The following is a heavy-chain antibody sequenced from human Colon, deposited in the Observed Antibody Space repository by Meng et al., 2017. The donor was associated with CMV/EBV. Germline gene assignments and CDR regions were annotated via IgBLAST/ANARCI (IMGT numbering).Heavy chain of an antibody. Sequence: GRAGAGGKKPGASVKVSGKASGYTFTGYFMYWVRQAPGQGLEWLGVINPITGGTNYAQKFQGRVTMTRDTSMNTAYMELSRLRSDDTAVYYCASLSGGDFDYWGQGTLVTVSS. CDR1: GYTFTGYF. D-gene: IGHD1-26*01. V-gene: IGHV1-2*02. CDR3: ASLSGGDFDY. CDR2: INPITGGT. J-gene: IGHJ4*02.